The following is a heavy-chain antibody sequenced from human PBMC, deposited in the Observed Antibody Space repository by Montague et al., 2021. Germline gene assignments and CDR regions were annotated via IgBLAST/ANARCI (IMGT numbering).Heavy chain of an antibody. CDR3: ARGSRPHYDFWTAYSPYFDS. CDR2: IYHSGRT. Sequence: SETLSLTCAVYGGSFSANYWSWIRQPPGKGLEWIGEIYHSGRTNYNPSFKSRVSMSVDTSKNQFSLKLSSVTAADTAMYFCARGSRPHYDFWTAYSPYFDSWGQGTLVTVSS. D-gene: IGHD3/OR15-3a*01. CDR1: GGSFSANY. V-gene: IGHV4-34*01. J-gene: IGHJ4*02.